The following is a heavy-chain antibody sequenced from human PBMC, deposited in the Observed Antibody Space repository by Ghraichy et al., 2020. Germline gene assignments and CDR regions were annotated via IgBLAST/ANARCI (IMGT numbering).Heavy chain of an antibody. V-gene: IGHV4-34*01. D-gene: IGHD3-10*01. CDR1: GGSFSGYY. Sequence: ETLSLTCAVYGGSFSGYYWSWIRQPPGKGLEWIGEINHSRSTNYNPSLKRRVTISVDTSKNQFSLKLSSVTAADTAVYYCARGRRWSGITIVRGNWFDPWGQGTLVTVSS. CDR3: ARGRRWSGITIVRGNWFDP. J-gene: IGHJ5*02. CDR2: INHSRST.